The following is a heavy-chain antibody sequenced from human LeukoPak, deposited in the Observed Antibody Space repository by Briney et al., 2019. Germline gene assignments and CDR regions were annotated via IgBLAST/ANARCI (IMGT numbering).Heavy chain of an antibody. Sequence: GGSLRLSCAASGFTFSSYEMNWARQAPGKGLEGVSYISSSGSTIYYADSVKGRFTISRDNAKTSLYLQMNSLRAEDTAVYYCAELGITMIGGVWGKGTTVTISS. CDR1: GFTFSSYE. D-gene: IGHD3-10*02. V-gene: IGHV3-48*03. CDR2: ISSSGSTI. CDR3: AELGITMIGGV. J-gene: IGHJ6*04.